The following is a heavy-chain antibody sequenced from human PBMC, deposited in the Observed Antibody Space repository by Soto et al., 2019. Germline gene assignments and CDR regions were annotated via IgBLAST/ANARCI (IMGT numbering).Heavy chain of an antibody. D-gene: IGHD3-16*01. J-gene: IGHJ3*02. V-gene: IGHV3-33*01. CDR1: GFTFSIYG. Sequence: QVQLEESGGGVVQPGRSLRLSCAASGFTFSIYGMHWVRQAPGKGLEWVASLWADGSHECYADSVKGRFTVSRDNSKSTVYLQTNSLRAEDTALYYCAREPTGGNDAFDIWGQGTMVTVSS. CDR2: LWADGSHE. CDR3: AREPTGGNDAFDI.